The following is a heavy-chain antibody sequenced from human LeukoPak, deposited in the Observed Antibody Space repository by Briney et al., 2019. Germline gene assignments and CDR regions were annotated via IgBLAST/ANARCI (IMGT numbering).Heavy chain of an antibody. J-gene: IGHJ4*02. CDR2: IYPDDSDS. CDR1: GYTFTNYW. Sequence: GESLKISCKGSGYTFTNYWIGWVRQMPGKGLEWMGIIYPDDSDSRYSPSFQGRVTISADKSITTAYLQWSSLKASDTAMYYCARRGGSSWYHFDYWGQGTLVTVSS. D-gene: IGHD6-13*01. CDR3: ARRGGSSWYHFDY. V-gene: IGHV5-51*01.